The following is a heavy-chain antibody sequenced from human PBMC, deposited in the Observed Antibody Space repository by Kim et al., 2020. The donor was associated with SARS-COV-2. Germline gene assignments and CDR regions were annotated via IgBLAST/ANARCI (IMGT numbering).Heavy chain of an antibody. CDR2: NN. CDR3: AREGHEGGYLT. D-gene: IGHD3-22*01. J-gene: IGHJ3*01. V-gene: IGHV1-3*01. Sequence: NNRYTQRYQDRLTITKDTSASTGYMALNSLRSEDTAVYYCAREGHEGGYLTWGQGTMVTVSS.